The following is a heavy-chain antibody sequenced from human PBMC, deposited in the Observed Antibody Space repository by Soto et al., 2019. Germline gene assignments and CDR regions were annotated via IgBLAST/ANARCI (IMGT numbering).Heavy chain of an antibody. CDR1: GFTFSSYG. CDR3: ARDRGSSSWYARWPGDGWYYYGMDV. V-gene: IGHV3-33*01. J-gene: IGHJ6*02. Sequence: QVQLVESGGGVVQPGRSLRLSCAASGFTFSSYGMHWVRQAPGKGLEWVAVIWYDGSNKYYADSVKGRFTISRDNSKNTLYLQMNSLRAEDTAVYYCARDRGSSSWYARWPGDGWYYYGMDVWGQGTTVTVSS. D-gene: IGHD6-13*01. CDR2: IWYDGSNK.